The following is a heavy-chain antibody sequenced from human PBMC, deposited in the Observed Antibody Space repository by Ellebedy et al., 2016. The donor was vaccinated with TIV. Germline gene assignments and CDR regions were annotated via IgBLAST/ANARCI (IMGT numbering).Heavy chain of an antibody. J-gene: IGHJ4*02. CDR3: ARGGSRLLPYFDY. Sequence: SETLSLTCTVSGGSISSGGYYWSWIRQHSGKSLEWIGYIYYSGSTYYNPSLKSRVTISVDTSKNQFSLKLSSVTAADTAVYYCARGGSRLLPYFDYWGQGTLVTVSS. CDR2: IYYSGST. V-gene: IGHV4-31*03. D-gene: IGHD2-15*01. CDR1: GGSISSGGYY.